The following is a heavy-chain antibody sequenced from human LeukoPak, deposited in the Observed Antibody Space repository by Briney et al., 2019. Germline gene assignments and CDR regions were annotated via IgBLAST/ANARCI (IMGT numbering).Heavy chain of an antibody. Sequence: ASVKVSCKASGYTFTSYGISWVRQAPGQGLEWMGWISAYNGNTNYAQKLQGRVTMTTDTSTSTAYMELRSLRSDDTAVYYCARDPRYYDSSGYYYNWFDPWGQGTLVTVSS. CDR2: ISAYNGNT. J-gene: IGHJ5*02. V-gene: IGHV1-18*01. D-gene: IGHD3-22*01. CDR1: GYTFTSYG. CDR3: ARDPRYYDSSGYYYNWFDP.